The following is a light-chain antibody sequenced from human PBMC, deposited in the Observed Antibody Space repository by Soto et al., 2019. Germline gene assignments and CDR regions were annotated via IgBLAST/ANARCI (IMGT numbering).Light chain of an antibody. J-gene: IGKJ2*01. CDR2: GAS. CDR3: QQYCRSAFT. CDR1: QRMTNNF. V-gene: IGKV3-20*01. Sequence: EIVLTQSPDTLSLSPGERVTLSCRASQRMTNNFLAWFQQKPCLAPRLLIHGASTRASGVTDRFTGGGSGTDFVLTISRVEPEDFAVYYCQQYCRSAFTFGQGTKLQIK.